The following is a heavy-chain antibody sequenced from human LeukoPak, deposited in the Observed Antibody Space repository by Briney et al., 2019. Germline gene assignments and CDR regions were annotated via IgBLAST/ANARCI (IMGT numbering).Heavy chain of an antibody. Sequence: GGSLRLSCAASGFIFSRHAMSWVRQAPGKGLEWVSTTGLESVHTLCADSVQGRSTVSRDNSRNTLDLQMDNLRVDDTAVYYCAKGDDIGKHPTRAYYFDIWGQGTLVTVSS. CDR2: TGLESVHT. V-gene: IGHV3-23*01. D-gene: IGHD5-24*01. J-gene: IGHJ4*02. CDR1: GFIFSRHA. CDR3: AKGDDIGKHPTRAYYFDI.